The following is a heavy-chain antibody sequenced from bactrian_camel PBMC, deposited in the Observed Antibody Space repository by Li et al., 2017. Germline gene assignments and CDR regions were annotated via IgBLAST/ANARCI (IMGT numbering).Heavy chain of an antibody. Sequence: HVQLVESGGGLVQPGGSLSLPCAASGFTFSTYYMNWVRQAPGKGLERVSSIDYDGRDTYYTDSVKGRFTISRDNAKNTVFLQMNSLKSEDTALYYCAAGWADFTYWGQGTQVTVS. D-gene: IGHD3*01. CDR3: AAGWADFTY. V-gene: IGHV3S6*01. J-gene: IGHJ6*01. CDR2: IDYDGRDT. CDR1: GFTFSTYY.